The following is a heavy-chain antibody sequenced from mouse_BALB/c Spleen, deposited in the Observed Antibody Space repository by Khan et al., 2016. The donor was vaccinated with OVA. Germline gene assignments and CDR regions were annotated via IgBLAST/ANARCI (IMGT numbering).Heavy chain of an antibody. J-gene: IGHJ4*01. Sequence: EVELVESGGGLVQPGGSRKLSCAASGFTFSDYGMAWVRQAPGKGPEWVAFISNLAYSIYYADTVTGRFTISRENAKNTLYLEMSSLRSEDTAMYYCARKGGGYGAMDYWGQGTSVTVSS. V-gene: IGHV5-15*02. CDR1: GFTFSDYG. CDR3: ARKGGGYGAMDY. D-gene: IGHD2-2*01. CDR2: ISNLAYSI.